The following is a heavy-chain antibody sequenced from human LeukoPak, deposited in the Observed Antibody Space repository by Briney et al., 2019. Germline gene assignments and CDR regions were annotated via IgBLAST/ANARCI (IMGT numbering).Heavy chain of an antibody. Sequence: PGGSLRLSCAASGFTFSTYWIHWVRQAPGKGLVWVSRINGDGSSTNYADSVEGRFTISRDTGKITLYLQMNSLRAEDTAVYYCVRAGYTSGGDYWGQGTLVTVSS. CDR3: VRAGYTSGGDY. J-gene: IGHJ4*02. CDR2: INGDGSST. V-gene: IGHV3-74*01. CDR1: GFTFSTYW. D-gene: IGHD2-2*02.